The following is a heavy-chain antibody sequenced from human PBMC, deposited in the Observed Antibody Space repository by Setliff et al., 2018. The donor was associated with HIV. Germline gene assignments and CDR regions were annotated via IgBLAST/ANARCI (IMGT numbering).Heavy chain of an antibody. J-gene: IGHJ3*02. D-gene: IGHD2-15*01. V-gene: IGHV1-18*01. CDR1: GYTFSRFG. Sequence: ASVKVSCKASGYTFSRFGISWVRQAPGQGLEWMGWISAYKGNTKDAQKLQGRVTMTTDTSTSTAYMELRSLRSDDTAVYYCARAGYWLGYDAFDIWGQGTMVTVS. CDR3: ARAGYWLGYDAFDI. CDR2: ISAYKGNT.